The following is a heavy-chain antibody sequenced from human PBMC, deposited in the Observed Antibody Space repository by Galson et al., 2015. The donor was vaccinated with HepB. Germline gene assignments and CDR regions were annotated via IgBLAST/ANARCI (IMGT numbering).Heavy chain of an antibody. Sequence: TLSLTCTVSGGSISSGSYYWSWIRQPAGKGLEWIGRIYTSGSTNYNPSLKSRVTMSVDTSKNQFSLKLSSVTAADTAVYYCARGRGYCSSTSCYRPNWFDPWGQGTLVTVSS. D-gene: IGHD2-2*02. V-gene: IGHV4-61*02. CDR1: GGSISSGSYY. CDR3: ARGRGYCSSTSCYRPNWFDP. J-gene: IGHJ5*02. CDR2: IYTSGST.